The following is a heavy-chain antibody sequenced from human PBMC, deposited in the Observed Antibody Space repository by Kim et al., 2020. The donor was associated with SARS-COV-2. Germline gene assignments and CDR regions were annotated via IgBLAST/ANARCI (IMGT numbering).Heavy chain of an antibody. J-gene: IGHJ3*02. V-gene: IGHV3-48*03. CDR2: ISSSGSTI. D-gene: IGHD2-21*02. CDR1: GFTFSSYE. Sequence: GGSLRLSCAASGFTFSSYEMNWVRQAPGKGLEWVSYISSSGSTIYYADSVKGRFTISRDNAKNSLYPQMNSLRAEDTAVYYCARDYLVVVTAIPEAFDIWGQGTMVTVSS. CDR3: ARDYLVVVTAIPEAFDI.